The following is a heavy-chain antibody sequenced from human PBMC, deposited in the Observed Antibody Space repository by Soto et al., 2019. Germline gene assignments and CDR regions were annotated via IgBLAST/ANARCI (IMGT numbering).Heavy chain of an antibody. V-gene: IGHV3-30-3*01. CDR3: ARKGVPDF. J-gene: IGHJ4*02. CDR2: ITYDATNE. CDR1: GFSFSKYA. Sequence: PEGSLRLSCSASGFSFSKYAMHWVRQAPGKGLEWVAVITYDATNEYYADSVKGRFTISRDNSNNTLSLHMSSLRLADTAVYYCARKGVPDFWGEGTLVTVSS. D-gene: IGHD3-10*01.